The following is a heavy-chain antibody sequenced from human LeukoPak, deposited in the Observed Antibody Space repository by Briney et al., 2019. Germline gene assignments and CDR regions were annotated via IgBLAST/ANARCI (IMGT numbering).Heavy chain of an antibody. CDR2: TWYNGSIK. CDR1: GFSFSSYG. D-gene: IGHD2/OR15-2a*01. Sequence: GGSLRLSCTASGFSFSSYGMHWVRQAPGKGLEWVAVTWYNGSIKYNADSVKGRFTISRDNSKNTLYLQMNSLRAEDTAVYYCARDKEDPSKYFDYWGQGTLVTVSS. CDR3: ARDKEDPSKYFDY. V-gene: IGHV3-33*01. J-gene: IGHJ4*02.